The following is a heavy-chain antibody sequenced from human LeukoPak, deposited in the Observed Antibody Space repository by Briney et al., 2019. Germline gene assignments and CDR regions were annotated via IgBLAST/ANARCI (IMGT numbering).Heavy chain of an antibody. V-gene: IGHV3-30*02. CDR3: AKARVGATTSGY. CDR1: GFTFSSYG. CDR2: IRYDGSNK. J-gene: IGHJ4*02. D-gene: IGHD1-26*01. Sequence: GSLRLSCAASGFTFSSYGMHWVRQAPGKGLEWVAFIRYDGSNKYYADSVKGRFTISRDNSKNTLYLQMNSLRAEDTAVYYCAKARVGATTSGYWGQGTLVTVSS.